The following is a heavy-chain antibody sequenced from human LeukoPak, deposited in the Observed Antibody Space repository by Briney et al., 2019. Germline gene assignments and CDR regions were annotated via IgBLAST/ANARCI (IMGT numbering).Heavy chain of an antibody. CDR3: ARRSAAKDAFDI. D-gene: IGHD6-25*01. CDR2: INSDGSST. Sequence: AGGSLRLSCAASGFTFSSYSMNWVRQAPGKGLVWVSRINSDGSSTSYADSVKGRFTISRDNAKNTLYLQMNSLRAEDTAVYYCARRSAAKDAFDIWGQGTMVTVSS. CDR1: GFTFSSYS. V-gene: IGHV3-74*01. J-gene: IGHJ3*02.